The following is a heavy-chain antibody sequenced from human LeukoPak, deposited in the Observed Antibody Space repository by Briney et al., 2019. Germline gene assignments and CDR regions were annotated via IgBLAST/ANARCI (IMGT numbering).Heavy chain of an antibody. CDR2: ISDYNGNT. V-gene: IGHV1-18*01. CDR1: GGTFSSYA. Sequence: ASVKVSCTASGGTFSSYAISWVRQAPGQGLEWMGCISDYNGNTNYAQKLQGRVTMTTDTSTSTAYMELRSLRSDDTAVYYCARDRIYEWELLRSRYYYYGMDVWGQGTTVTVSS. J-gene: IGHJ6*02. CDR3: ARDRIYEWELLRSRYYYYGMDV. D-gene: IGHD1-26*01.